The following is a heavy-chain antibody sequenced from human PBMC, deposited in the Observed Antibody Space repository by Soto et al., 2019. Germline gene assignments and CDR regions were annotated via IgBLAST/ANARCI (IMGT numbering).Heavy chain of an antibody. Sequence: EVQLLESGGGLGQPGGSLRLSCTASGFTFRDYIMNWVRRAPGKGLEWISTITADGGGAFYADSVKGRVTISRDNSRNTLHLQIHNLRAEDTALYYCAKDRGGSGWPEFDWWGQGTQVTVSS. CDR2: ITADGGGA. CDR1: GFTFRDYI. D-gene: IGHD6-19*01. J-gene: IGHJ4*02. CDR3: AKDRGGSGWPEFDW. V-gene: IGHV3-23*01.